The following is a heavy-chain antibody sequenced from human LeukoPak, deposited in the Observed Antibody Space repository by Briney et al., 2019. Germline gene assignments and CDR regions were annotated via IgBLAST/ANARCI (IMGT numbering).Heavy chain of an antibody. Sequence: GGSLRLSCAASGFTFSSYSMNWVRQAPGKGLEWVSSISSSSSYIYYADSVKGRFTISRDNAKNSLYLQMNSLRAEDTAVYYCARGPYSGSPRVDYWGQGTLVTVSS. V-gene: IGHV3-21*01. CDR3: ARGPYSGSPRVDY. CDR2: ISSSSSYI. D-gene: IGHD1-26*01. J-gene: IGHJ4*02. CDR1: GFTFSSYS.